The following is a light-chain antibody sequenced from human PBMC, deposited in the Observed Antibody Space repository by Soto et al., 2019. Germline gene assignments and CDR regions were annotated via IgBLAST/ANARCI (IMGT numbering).Light chain of an antibody. V-gene: IGKV1-5*01. CDR1: QSISSW. CDR2: DAS. J-gene: IGKJ5*01. CDR3: QQYNDYPIT. Sequence: DIQMTQSPSTLSASVGDRVTITCRASQSISSWLAWYQQKPGKAPILLIYDASSLESGVPPRFSGSRSGTEFTLPISSLQPDDFATYYCQQYNDYPITFGQGTRLEIK.